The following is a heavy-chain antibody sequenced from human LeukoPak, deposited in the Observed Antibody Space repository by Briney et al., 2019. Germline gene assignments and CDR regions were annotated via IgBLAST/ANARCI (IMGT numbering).Heavy chain of an antibody. J-gene: IGHJ4*02. D-gene: IGHD6-13*01. CDR1: GYSFTSYW. V-gene: IGHV5-10-1*01. CDR3: ARHEGYSSSAEVY. CDR2: IDPSDAYT. Sequence: GESLKISCKGSGYSFTSYWISWVRQMPGKGLTWMGRIDPSDAYTNYSPSFQGHVTISSDKSINTAYLQWSSLKASDTAMYYCARHEGYSSSAEVYWGQGTLVTVSS.